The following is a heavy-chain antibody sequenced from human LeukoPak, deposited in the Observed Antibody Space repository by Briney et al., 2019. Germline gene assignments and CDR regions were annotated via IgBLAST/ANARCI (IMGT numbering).Heavy chain of an antibody. J-gene: IGHJ3*02. CDR3: ARDRHRLRYFDWLDAFDI. CDR2: INHSGST. D-gene: IGHD3-9*01. Sequence: SETLSLTCTVSGDSISSYYWSWIRQPPGKGLEWIGEINHSGSTNYNPSLKSRVTISVDTSKNQFSLKLSSVTAADTAVYYCARDRHRLRYFDWLDAFDIWGQGTMVTVSS. V-gene: IGHV4-59*12. CDR1: GDSISSYY.